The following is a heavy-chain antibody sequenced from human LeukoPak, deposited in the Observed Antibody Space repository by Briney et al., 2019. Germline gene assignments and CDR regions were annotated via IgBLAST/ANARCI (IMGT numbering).Heavy chain of an antibody. CDR2: INPNSGGT. D-gene: IGHD6-19*01. Sequence: GASVKVSCKASGYTFTGYYMHWVRQAPGQGLEWMGWINPNSGGTNYAQKFQGRVTMTRDTSISTAYMELSRLRSDDTAVYYCARSSTSWPYSSGWYDYWGQGTLVTVSP. CDR3: ARSSTSWPYSSGWYDY. CDR1: GYTFTGYY. J-gene: IGHJ4*02. V-gene: IGHV1-2*02.